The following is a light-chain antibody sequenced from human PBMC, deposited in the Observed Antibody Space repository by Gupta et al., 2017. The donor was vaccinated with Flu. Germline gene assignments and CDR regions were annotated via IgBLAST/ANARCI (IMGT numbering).Light chain of an antibody. V-gene: IGLV2-14*01. Sequence: QSALTQPAPVSGSPGQSITLPCTGTSTDVGGYEYVSWYQQHPGKAPKLMIYGVSNRPSGVSNRFSGSKSGNTASLTISVLQTEDEADYYCSSYTSSTTLLFGTGTKVTVL. CDR3: SSYTSSTTLL. CDR1: STDVGGYEY. J-gene: IGLJ1*01. CDR2: GVS.